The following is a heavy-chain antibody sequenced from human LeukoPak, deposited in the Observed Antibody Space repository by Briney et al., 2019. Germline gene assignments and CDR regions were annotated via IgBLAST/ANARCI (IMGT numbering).Heavy chain of an antibody. J-gene: IGHJ3*02. D-gene: IGHD3-3*01. CDR1: GFTFSSYS. CDR2: ISSSSSTI. Sequence: GGSLRLSCAASGFTFSSYSMNWVRQAPGKGLEWVSYISSSSSTIYYADSVKGRFTISRDNAKNSLYLQMNSLRAEDTAVYYCARSIFGVDDAFDIWGQGTMVTVSS. V-gene: IGHV3-48*01. CDR3: ARSIFGVDDAFDI.